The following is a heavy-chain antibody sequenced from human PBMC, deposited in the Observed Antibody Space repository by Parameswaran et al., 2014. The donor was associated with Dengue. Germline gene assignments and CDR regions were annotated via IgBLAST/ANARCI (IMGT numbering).Heavy chain of an antibody. V-gene: IGHV1-69*01. D-gene: IGHD6-6*01. Sequence: WVRQAPGQGLEWMGGIIPIFGTANYAQKFQGRVTITADESTSTAYMELSSLRSEDTAVYYCASPDPSIAARWDYYYYGMDVWGQGTTVTVSS. J-gene: IGHJ6*02. CDR3: ASPDPSIAARWDYYYYGMDV. CDR2: IIPIFGTA.